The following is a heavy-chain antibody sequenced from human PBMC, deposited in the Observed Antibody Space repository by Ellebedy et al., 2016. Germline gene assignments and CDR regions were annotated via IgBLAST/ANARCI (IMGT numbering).Heavy chain of an antibody. CDR3: AKGRYFDWLLYGIWFDP. V-gene: IGHV3-23*01. CDR2: ISGSGGST. J-gene: IGHJ5*02. D-gene: IGHD3-9*01. Sequence: GGSLRLXXAASGFTFSSYAMSWVRQAPGKGLEWVSAISGSGGSTYYADSVKGRFTISRDNSKNTLYLQMNSLRAEDTAVYYCAKGRYFDWLLYGIWFDPWGQGTLVTVSS. CDR1: GFTFSSYA.